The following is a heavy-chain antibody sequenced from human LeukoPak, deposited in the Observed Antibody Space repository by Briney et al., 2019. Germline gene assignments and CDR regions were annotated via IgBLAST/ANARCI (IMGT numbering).Heavy chain of an antibody. J-gene: IGHJ4*02. V-gene: IGHV4-39*01. D-gene: IGHD3-16*02. CDR3: ARLQYASGSHPLLPFDY. CDR1: GDSISSNDYY. CDR2: IYDSGAT. Sequence: SETLSLTCTVSGDSISSNDYYWGWIRQPPGKGLQWIGTIYDSGATYYNPSLKSPVTMSIDTSKNQFSLKLSSVTAADTAIYYCARLQYASGSHPLLPFDYWGQGILVTVSS.